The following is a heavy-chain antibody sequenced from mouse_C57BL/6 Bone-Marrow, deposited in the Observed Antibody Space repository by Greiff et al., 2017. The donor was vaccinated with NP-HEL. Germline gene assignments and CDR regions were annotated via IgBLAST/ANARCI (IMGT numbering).Heavy chain of an antibody. CDR2: ISSGSSTI. V-gene: IGHV5-17*01. D-gene: IGHD3-2*02. CDR3: ARPAQARSYAMDY. J-gene: IGHJ4*01. Sequence: EVQLVESGGGLVKPGGSLKLSCAASGFTFSDYGMHWVRQAPEKGLEWVAYISSGSSTIYYADTVKGRFTISRDNAKNTLFLQMTSLRSEDTAMYYCARPAQARSYAMDYWGQGTSVTVSS. CDR1: GFTFSDYG.